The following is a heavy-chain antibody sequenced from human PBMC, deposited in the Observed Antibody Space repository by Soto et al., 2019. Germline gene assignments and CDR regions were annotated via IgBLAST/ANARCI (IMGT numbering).Heavy chain of an antibody. CDR3: AKDSGYDILTGPYTPHFDY. CDR2: PSASGGIT. CDR1: AITFRDYG. J-gene: IGHJ4*02. D-gene: IGHD3-9*01. V-gene: IGHV3-23*01. Sequence: PGGSLRLPCAASAITFRDYGMIRVRQAHGKGLQWVSGPSASGGITYYADSMKGRFTISRDNANTTLYLQMNSLRAEDTAVSYCAKDSGYDILTGPYTPHFDYWGQGPLVTVSS.